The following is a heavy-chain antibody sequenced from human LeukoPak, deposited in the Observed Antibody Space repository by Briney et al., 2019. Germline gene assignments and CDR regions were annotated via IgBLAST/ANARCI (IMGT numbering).Heavy chain of an antibody. Sequence: SETLSLTCTVSGYSISSGYYWGWIRQPPGKGLEWIGTIYYSGSTYYNPSLKSRVTMSVDTSKNQFSLKLSSVTATDTAVYYCARHSDGGCTSTRCHIDYWGQGTLVTVSS. CDR2: IYYSGST. J-gene: IGHJ4*02. V-gene: IGHV4-38-2*02. D-gene: IGHD2-2*01. CDR3: ARHSDGGCTSTRCHIDY. CDR1: GYSISSGYY.